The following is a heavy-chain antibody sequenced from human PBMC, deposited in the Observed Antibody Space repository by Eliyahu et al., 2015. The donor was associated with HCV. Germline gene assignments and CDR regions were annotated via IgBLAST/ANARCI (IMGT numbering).Heavy chain of an antibody. CDR1: GFTFSXYX. D-gene: IGHD3-3*01. V-gene: IGHV3-33*01. CDR3: AREQYKSGYDFWSDFGRARGGEKWLDT. CDR2: IGXDGGKT. Sequence: QVQLVESGGGVVQAGRSLRLSCTASGFTFSXYXXXXVRXPPARGLGWVAVIGXDGGKTYXVDSVKGRFTISRDNSNSTMYLQMNSLRAEDTAVYYCAREQYKSGYDFWSDFGRARGGEKWLDTWGQGTLVTVSS. J-gene: IGHJ5*02.